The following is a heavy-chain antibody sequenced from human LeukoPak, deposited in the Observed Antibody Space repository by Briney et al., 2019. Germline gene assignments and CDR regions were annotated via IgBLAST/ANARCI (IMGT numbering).Heavy chain of an antibody. D-gene: IGHD1-1*01. Sequence: SETLSLTCFVSGDSISSNDYYWGWIRQPPGKGLEWIGNIYYSGSTYYNPSLKSRVTISVDTSKNQFSLKLSSVTAADTAVYYCARGTTDAFDIWGQGTMVTVSS. CDR1: GDSISSNDYY. V-gene: IGHV4-39*07. CDR3: ARGTTDAFDI. J-gene: IGHJ3*02. CDR2: IYYSGST.